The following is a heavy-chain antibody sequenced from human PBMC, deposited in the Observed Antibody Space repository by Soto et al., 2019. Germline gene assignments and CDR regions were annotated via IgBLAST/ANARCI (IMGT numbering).Heavy chain of an antibody. CDR2: ISAYNGNT. D-gene: IGHD6-13*01. Sequence: QVQLVQSGDEVKKPGASVKVSCKASGYTFTSYGISWVRQAPGQGLEWMGWISAYNGNTNYAQKLQGRVTMTTDTSTSTAYMELRSLRSDDTAVYYCARDLSPYSSSSGWFDPWGQGTLVTVSS. CDR3: ARDLSPYSSSSGWFDP. CDR1: GYTFTSYG. V-gene: IGHV1-18*01. J-gene: IGHJ5*02.